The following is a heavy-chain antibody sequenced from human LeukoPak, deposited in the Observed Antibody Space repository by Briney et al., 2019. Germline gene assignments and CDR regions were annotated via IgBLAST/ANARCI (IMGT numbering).Heavy chain of an antibody. Sequence: PSETLSLTCTVSGGSTSSYDYYWSWIRQPPGKGLEWIGYIYYSGSTNYNPSLKSRVTISVDSSKNQFSLKLSSVTAADTAVYYCARQVGDRYYYYYGMDVWGQGTTVTVSS. V-gene: IGHV4-59*08. D-gene: IGHD4-17*01. CDR3: ARQVGDRYYYYYGMDV. J-gene: IGHJ6*02. CDR1: GGSTSSYDYY. CDR2: IYYSGST.